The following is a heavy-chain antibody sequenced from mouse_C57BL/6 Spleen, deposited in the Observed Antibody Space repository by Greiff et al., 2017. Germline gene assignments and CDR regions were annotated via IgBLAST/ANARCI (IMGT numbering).Heavy chain of an antibody. CDR2: IYPRSGNT. CDR3: ARERMGLRRGDY. J-gene: IGHJ4*01. Sequence: QVQLQQSGAELARPGASVKLSCKASGYTFTSYGISWVKQRTGQGLEWIGEIYPRSGNTYYNEKFKGKATLTADQSSSTAYMELRSLTSEDSAVYFCARERMGLRRGDYWGQGTSVTVSS. D-gene: IGHD2-4*01. V-gene: IGHV1-81*01. CDR1: GYTFTSYG.